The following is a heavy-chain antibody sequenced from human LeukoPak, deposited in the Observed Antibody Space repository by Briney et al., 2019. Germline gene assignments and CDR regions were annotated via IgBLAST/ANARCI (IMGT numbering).Heavy chain of an antibody. CDR1: GFTFSSYE. V-gene: IGHV3-48*03. Sequence: PGGSLRLSCAASGFTFSSYELNWVRQAPGKGLEWVSYISDTGSTIYYADSVEGRFTISRDNAKNSLYLQMNSLRAEDTAVYYCAKDCWFDPWGQGTLVTVSS. CDR2: ISDTGSTI. CDR3: AKDCWFDP. J-gene: IGHJ5*02.